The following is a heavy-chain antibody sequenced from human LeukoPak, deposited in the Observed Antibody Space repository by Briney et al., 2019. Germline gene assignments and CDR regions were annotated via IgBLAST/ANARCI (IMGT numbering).Heavy chain of an antibody. CDR3: ARGGTMVRGVIVGEY. D-gene: IGHD3-10*01. Sequence: ASVKVSCKASRYTFTGYYIHWVRQAPGQGPEWMGWINPDNGGTNYAQKFQGRVTMTRDTSINTAYMEVSRLKSDDTAVYYCARGGTMVRGVIVGEYWGQGTLVTVSS. V-gene: IGHV1-2*02. CDR2: INPDNGGT. J-gene: IGHJ4*02. CDR1: RYTFTGYY.